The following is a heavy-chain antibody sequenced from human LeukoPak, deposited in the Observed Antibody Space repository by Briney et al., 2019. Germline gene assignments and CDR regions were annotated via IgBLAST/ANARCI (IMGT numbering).Heavy chain of an antibody. CDR2: INPNSGGT. D-gene: IGHD6-13*01. J-gene: IGHJ5*02. CDR3: ARADIAAAGNWFDP. Sequence: GASVKVSCKASGYTFTGYYMHWVRQAPGQRLEWMGRINPNSGGTNYAQKFQGRVTMTRDTSISTAYMELSRLRSDDTAVYYCARADIAAAGNWFDPWGQGTLVTVSS. V-gene: IGHV1-2*06. CDR1: GYTFTGYY.